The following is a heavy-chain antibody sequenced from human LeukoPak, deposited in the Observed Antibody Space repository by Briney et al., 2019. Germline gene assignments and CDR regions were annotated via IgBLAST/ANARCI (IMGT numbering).Heavy chain of an antibody. CDR2: IKEDGSDT. V-gene: IGHV3-7*04. D-gene: IGHD2-21*02. J-gene: IGHJ4*02. Sequence: GGSLRLSCAASGFTFSNYWMSWVRQAPGKGLEWVANIKEDGSDTYFVDSVRGRFTISRGNAKNLLFLHMNSLRGEDTAVYYCARDQWRLFDYWGQGTLVTVSS. CDR3: ARDQWRLFDY. CDR1: GFTFSNYW.